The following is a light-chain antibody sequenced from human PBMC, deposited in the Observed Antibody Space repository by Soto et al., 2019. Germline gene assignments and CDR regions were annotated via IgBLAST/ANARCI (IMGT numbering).Light chain of an antibody. V-gene: IGKV1-5*01. J-gene: IGKJ2*01. Sequence: IQMTQSPSTLASSFGYTVTMTCRSSSKWLAWYQKKPGKAPKLLIYDVSNLERGVPPRFSGSTSGAESTLTITGLQPDDLGTYYCQHTTDFTFGQGTKVDIK. CDR1: SSSKW. CDR3: QHTTDFT. CDR2: DVS.